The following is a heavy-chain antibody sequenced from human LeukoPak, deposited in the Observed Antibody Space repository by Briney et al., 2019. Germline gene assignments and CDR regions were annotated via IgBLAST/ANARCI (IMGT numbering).Heavy chain of an antibody. Sequence: GRSLRLSCAASGFSFSYYGMHWVRQAPGKGLEWVSLISFDGSITYNADSVKGRLTISRDNSKNTVYLQMNRLRAEDTAVYFCAKDSSSRGWYFEHWGQGTLVTVSS. V-gene: IGHV3-30*18. CDR2: ISFDGSIT. D-gene: IGHD6-19*01. CDR3: AKDSSSRGWYFEH. CDR1: GFSFSYYG. J-gene: IGHJ4*02.